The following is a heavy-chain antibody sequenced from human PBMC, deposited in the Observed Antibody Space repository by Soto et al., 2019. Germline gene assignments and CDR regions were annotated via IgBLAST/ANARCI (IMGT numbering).Heavy chain of an antibody. Sequence: QLQLVQSGAEVREPGSSVKVSCEASGGTFSSYTFIWVRQAPGQGLEWMGGITPTLNIAKYAEKFQGRVTITADESTSTVNMHLSSLRSEDTAVYFCARGYYSGSNPSSFDYWGQGTLVAVSS. CDR2: ITPTLNIA. J-gene: IGHJ4*02. CDR1: GGTFSSYT. V-gene: IGHV1-69*12. CDR3: ARGYYSGSNPSSFDY. D-gene: IGHD1-26*01.